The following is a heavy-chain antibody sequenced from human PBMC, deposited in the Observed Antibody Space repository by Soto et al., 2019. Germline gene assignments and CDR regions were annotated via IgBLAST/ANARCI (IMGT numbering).Heavy chain of an antibody. Sequence: ASVKVSCKASGYIFTSFGISWVRQAPGQGLEWVGWISPYNGDTNYIQKLQGRVTMTTDTSTTTAYMELRSLRSDDTAVYYCARDRLRGYDSSGFYSWGQGTMVTVSS. CDR2: ISPYNGDT. J-gene: IGHJ4*02. CDR3: ARDRLRGYDSSGFYS. D-gene: IGHD3-22*01. CDR1: GYIFTSFG. V-gene: IGHV1-18*01.